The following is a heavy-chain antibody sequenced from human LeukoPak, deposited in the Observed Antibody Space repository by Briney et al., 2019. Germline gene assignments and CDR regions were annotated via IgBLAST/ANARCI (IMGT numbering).Heavy chain of an antibody. CDR2: IYHSGST. CDR1: GYSISSGYY. D-gene: IGHD3-22*01. CDR3: ARWVGYYYDSSGYSYFDY. Sequence: SETLSLTCTVSGYSISSGYYWGWIRQPPGKGLEGIGSIYHSGSTYYNPSLKSRVTISVDTSKNQFSLKLSSVTAADTAVYYCARWVGYYYDSSGYSYFDYWGQGTLVTVSS. J-gene: IGHJ4*02. V-gene: IGHV4-38-2*02.